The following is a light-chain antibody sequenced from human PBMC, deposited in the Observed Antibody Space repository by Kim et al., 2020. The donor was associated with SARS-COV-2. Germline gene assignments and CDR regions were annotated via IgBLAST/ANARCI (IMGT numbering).Light chain of an antibody. CDR2: DVS. J-gene: IGLJ3*02. Sequence: GRSITLSCTGTSSAVGGHNYVSWYQQQPARAPKLMIADVSNRPSGVSHRFSGSKSGNTASLTISGLQAEDEADYYCASFTSSSTWVFGGGTQLTVL. V-gene: IGLV2-14*03. CDR1: SSAVGGHNY. CDR3: ASFTSSSTWV.